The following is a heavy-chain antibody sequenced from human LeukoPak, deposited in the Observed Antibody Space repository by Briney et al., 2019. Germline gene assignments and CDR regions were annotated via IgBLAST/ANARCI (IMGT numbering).Heavy chain of an antibody. CDR1: GFTFSSYG. Sequence: GGSLRLSCAASGFTFSSYGMHWVRQAPGKGLEWVAFIRYDGSNKYYTDSVKGPVTLSRDNFKNTLYLQMNSLRAEDTAVYYCAKGVSGYYYNDAFDIWGQGTMVTDSS. J-gene: IGHJ3*02. D-gene: IGHD3-22*01. CDR2: IRYDGSNK. V-gene: IGHV3-30*02. CDR3: AKGVSGYYYNDAFDI.